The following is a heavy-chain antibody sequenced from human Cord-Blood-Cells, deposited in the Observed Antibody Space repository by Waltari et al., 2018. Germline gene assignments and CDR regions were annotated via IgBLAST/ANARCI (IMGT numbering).Heavy chain of an antibody. CDR2: IKKDGSEK. Sequence: EVQLVESGGGLVQPGGSLRLSCAASGFPSRSYWTRWVRQAPGKGLEWVANIKKDGSEKYYVDSVKGRFTISRDNAKNSLYLQMNSLRAEDTAVYYCARLRKGYFDLWGRGTLVTVSS. J-gene: IGHJ2*01. CDR3: ARLRKGYFDL. CDR1: GFPSRSYW. D-gene: IGHD3-16*01. V-gene: IGHV3-7*01.